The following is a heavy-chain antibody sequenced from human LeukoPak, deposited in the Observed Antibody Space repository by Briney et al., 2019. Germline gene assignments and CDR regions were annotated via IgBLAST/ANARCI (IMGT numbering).Heavy chain of an antibody. J-gene: IGHJ4*02. CDR2: ITGSGGST. V-gene: IGHV3-23*01. CDR3: ASHPRDSSGYYVH. Sequence: HTGGSLRLSCAASGFTFSSYTMSWVRQAPGKGPEWVSTITGSGGSTYYADSVKGRFTISRDNSKNTLFLQMNSLRAEDTAIYYCASHPRDSSGYYVHWGQGTLVTVSS. CDR1: GFTFSSYT. D-gene: IGHD3-22*01.